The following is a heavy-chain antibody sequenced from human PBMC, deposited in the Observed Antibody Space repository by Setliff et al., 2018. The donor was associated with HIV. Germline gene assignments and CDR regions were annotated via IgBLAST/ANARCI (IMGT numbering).Heavy chain of an antibody. CDR2: IKPDGSEK. CDR1: GFSFSGYS. CDR3: ARDYVWGRRAFDI. J-gene: IGHJ3*02. V-gene: IGHV3-7*01. Sequence: GALKISCAASGFSFSGYSMSWVRQTPGKGLEWVANIKPDGSEKYYVDSVKGRFTISRDNAENSLYLQMNSLRAEDTAVYYCARDYVWGRRAFDIWGPGTMVTVSS. D-gene: IGHD3-16*01.